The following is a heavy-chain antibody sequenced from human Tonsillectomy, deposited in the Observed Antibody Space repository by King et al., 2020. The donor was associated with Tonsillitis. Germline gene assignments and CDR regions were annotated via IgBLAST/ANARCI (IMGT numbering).Heavy chain of an antibody. CDR2: IYSGDYT. V-gene: IGHV3-53*01. CDR1: GFSISNNI. J-gene: IGHJ4*02. Sequence: VQLVESGGGLVQPGGSLRLSCAASGFSISNNIMSWVRQAPGKGLEWVSVIYSGDYTYNADSVKGRFTISRDHSKNTLYLQMNSLRADYTAVYFCARDGPTISAAGMLDYWGQGTLVTVSS. D-gene: IGHD6-13*01. CDR3: ARDGPTISAAGMLDY.